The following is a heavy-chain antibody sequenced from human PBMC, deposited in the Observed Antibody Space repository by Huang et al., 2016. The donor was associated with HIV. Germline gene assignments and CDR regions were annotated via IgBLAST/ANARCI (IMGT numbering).Heavy chain of an antibody. CDR1: GGAVSSRSYY. CDR2: LHHSETA. D-gene: IGHD2-2*01. Sequence: QLQLQESGPGLVKPSQNLSHTCTVFGGAVSSRSYYWACNRKTPGKGLDWIGSLHHSETAYYNLSLKSRFTIIVDQSKTQFSLEVTSATAADSAIYYCARQGGDCTSISCYLSWFDPWGQGTLVTVSS. CDR3: ARQGGDCTSISCYLSWFDP. V-gene: IGHV4-39*01. J-gene: IGHJ5*02.